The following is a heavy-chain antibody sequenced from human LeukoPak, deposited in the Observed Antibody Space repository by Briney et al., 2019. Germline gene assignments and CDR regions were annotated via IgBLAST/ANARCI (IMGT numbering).Heavy chain of an antibody. D-gene: IGHD7-27*01. Sequence: SVKVSCKASGGTFSSYAISWVRQAPGQGLEWMGGIIPIFGTANYAQKFQGRVTITVDESTSTAYMELSSLRSEDTAVYYCARALLGRDWGSPVDAFDIWGQGTMVTVSS. J-gene: IGHJ3*02. CDR1: GGTFSSYA. V-gene: IGHV1-69*13. CDR3: ARALLGRDWGSPVDAFDI. CDR2: IIPIFGTA.